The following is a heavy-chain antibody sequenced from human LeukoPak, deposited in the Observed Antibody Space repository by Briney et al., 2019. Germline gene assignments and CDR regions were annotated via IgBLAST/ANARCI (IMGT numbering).Heavy chain of an antibody. D-gene: IGHD6-6*01. CDR3: AKDLQQLAFYYYYYYMDV. Sequence: GGSLRLSCAASGFTVSSNYMSWVRQAPGKGLEWVSVIYSGGSTYYADSVKGRFTISRDNSKNTLYLQMNSLRAEDTAVYYCAKDLQQLAFYYYYYYMDVWGKGTTVTVSS. V-gene: IGHV3-53*05. CDR1: GFTVSSNY. J-gene: IGHJ6*03. CDR2: IYSGGST.